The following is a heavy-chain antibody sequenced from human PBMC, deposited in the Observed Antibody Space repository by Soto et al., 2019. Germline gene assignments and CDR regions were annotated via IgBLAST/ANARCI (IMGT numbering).Heavy chain of an antibody. CDR1: GYTFTSYA. CDR3: ARGRVGIAARPRYYYYYMDV. V-gene: IGHV7-4-1*01. D-gene: IGHD6-6*01. J-gene: IGHJ6*03. CDR2: INTNTGNP. Sequence: QVQLVQSGSELKKPGASVKVSCKASGYTFTSYAMNWVRQAPGQGLEWMGWINTNTGNPTYAQGFSGRFVVSLDTSVSTAYLQICSLKAEDTAVYYCARGRVGIAARPRYYYYYMDVWGKGTTVTVSS.